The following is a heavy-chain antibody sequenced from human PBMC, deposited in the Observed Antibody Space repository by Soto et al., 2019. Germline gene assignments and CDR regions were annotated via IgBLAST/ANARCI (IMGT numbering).Heavy chain of an antibody. J-gene: IGHJ3*02. D-gene: IGHD5-18*01. Sequence: GGSLRLSCVASGFTFNTYAMSWVRQAPGKGLEYVSTINNGGSSTNYADSVKGRFTISRDNSKTTLFLQINGLRAEDTAIYYCAKRIPYAFDIWGQGTMVTVSS. CDR3: AKRIPYAFDI. CDR1: GFTFNTYA. CDR2: INNGGSST. V-gene: IGHV3-23*01.